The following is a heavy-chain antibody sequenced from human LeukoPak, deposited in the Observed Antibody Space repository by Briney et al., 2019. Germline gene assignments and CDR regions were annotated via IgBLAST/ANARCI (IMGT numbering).Heavy chain of an antibody. V-gene: IGHV4-4*02. J-gene: IGHJ4*02. Sequence: SETLSLTCAVSGGSIGSINWWSWVRQPPGKGLEWIGEFYHGGNTNYNPSLKSRVSISVDKSKNQFSLKLSSVTAADTAVYYCVRNIVGANAFDYWGQGTLVTVSS. CDR2: FYHGGNT. D-gene: IGHD1-26*01. CDR1: GGSIGSINW. CDR3: VRNIVGANAFDY.